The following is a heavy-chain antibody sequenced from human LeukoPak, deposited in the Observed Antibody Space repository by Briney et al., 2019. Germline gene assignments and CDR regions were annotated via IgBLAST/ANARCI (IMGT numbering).Heavy chain of an antibody. CDR2: ISGSGSST. CDR3: AKDLSSSTVPDYFDS. Sequence: GGSLRLSCAASGFTFSSYAMTRVRQAPGKGLEWVSGISGSGSSTYYADSVKGRFTISRDNSRNTLYLQMNSLRADDTAVYSCAKDLSSSTVPDYFDSWGQGTLVTVSS. D-gene: IGHD6-6*01. CDR1: GFTFSSYA. V-gene: IGHV3-23*01. J-gene: IGHJ4*02.